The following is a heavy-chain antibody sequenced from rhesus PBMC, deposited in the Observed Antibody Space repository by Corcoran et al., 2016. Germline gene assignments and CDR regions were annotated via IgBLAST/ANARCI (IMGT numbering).Heavy chain of an antibody. J-gene: IGHJ3*01. V-gene: IGHV3S43*01. CDR1: GFTSGNSD. CDR2: ISSGGSI. D-gene: IGHD1-44*02. Sequence: EVQLVESGGGLVQPGGSLRLSCAAPGFTSGNSDLIWIRQAPGKGLEWVSYISSGGSIYYSDSVKGRFTLSRDNAKNTLYLQMSSLRVEDTAVYYCAKTEREAFDFWGQGLRVTVSS. CDR3: AKTEREAFDF.